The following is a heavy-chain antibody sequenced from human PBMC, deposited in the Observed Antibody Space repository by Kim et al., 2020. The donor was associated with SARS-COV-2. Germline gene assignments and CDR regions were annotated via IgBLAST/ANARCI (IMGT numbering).Heavy chain of an antibody. Sequence: ASVKVSCKASGYTFSNYGISWVRQAPGQGLEWMGWISGYNGNTNYAQKLQGRVSVTTDTSTSTAYMELRSLRSDDTAVYYCARDALKYCSGGSCYDPQYWGQGTLVTVPS. CDR2: ISGYNGNT. CDR1: GYTFSNYG. D-gene: IGHD2-15*01. CDR3: ARDALKYCSGGSCYDPQY. J-gene: IGHJ4*02. V-gene: IGHV1-18*04.